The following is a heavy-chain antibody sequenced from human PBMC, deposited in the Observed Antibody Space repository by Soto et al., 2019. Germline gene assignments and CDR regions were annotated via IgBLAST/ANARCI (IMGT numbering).Heavy chain of an antibody. V-gene: IGHV3-48*03. CDR2: LSTSGGTI. CDR1: GFNLNNFE. Sequence: EAQLEESGGGLVQPGGSLRLSCAASGFNLNNFEGNWVRQAPGKGLEWIAYLSTSGGTIYYADSVKGRFIISRDNANTSLALHMNSLSGEDTAVYYCAGARRMLPAAAISYGMDVWGQGTTVSVTS. J-gene: IGHJ6*02. D-gene: IGHD2-2*01. CDR3: AGARRMLPAAAISYGMDV.